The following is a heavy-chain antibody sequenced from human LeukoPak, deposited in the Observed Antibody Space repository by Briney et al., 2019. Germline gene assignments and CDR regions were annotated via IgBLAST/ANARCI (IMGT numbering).Heavy chain of an antibody. Sequence: ASVKVSCKASEYTFIGYYMHWVRQAPGQGLEWMGWINPNSGGTNYAQKFQGRVTMTRDTSISTAYMGLSRLRSDDTAVYYCARGHTVRSFDYWGQGTLVTVSS. CDR3: ARGHTVRSFDY. J-gene: IGHJ4*02. CDR1: EYTFIGYY. CDR2: INPNSGGT. V-gene: IGHV1-2*02. D-gene: IGHD4-11*01.